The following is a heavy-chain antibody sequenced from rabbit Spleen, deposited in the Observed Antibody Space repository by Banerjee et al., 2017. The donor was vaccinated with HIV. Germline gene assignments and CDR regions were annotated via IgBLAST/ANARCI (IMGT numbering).Heavy chain of an antibody. V-gene: IGHV1S45*01. CDR3: ARDGAGGSYFAL. J-gene: IGHJ6*01. CDR1: GFSFSDRDV. CDR2: INIVTGKS. Sequence: QEQLEESGGGLVKPGGSLTLTCEASGFSFSDRDVMCWVRQAPGKGLEWIACINIVTGKSVYASWAKGRFIMSRTSSTTVTLQMTSLTAADTATYFCARDGAGGSYFALWGPGTLVTVS. D-gene: IGHD8-1*01.